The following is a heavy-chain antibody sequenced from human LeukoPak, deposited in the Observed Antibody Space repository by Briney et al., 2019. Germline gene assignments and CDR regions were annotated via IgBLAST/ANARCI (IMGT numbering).Heavy chain of an antibody. CDR2: INHSGST. D-gene: IGHD3-10*01. V-gene: IGHV4-34*01. CDR3: ARVSGSSGGFDY. CDR1: GGSFSGYY. Sequence: SETLSLTCAVCGGSFSGYYWSWIRQPPGKGLEWIGEINHSGSTNYNPSLKSRVTISVDTSKNQFSLKLSSVTAADTAVYYCARVSGSSGGFDYWGQGTLVTVSS. J-gene: IGHJ4*02.